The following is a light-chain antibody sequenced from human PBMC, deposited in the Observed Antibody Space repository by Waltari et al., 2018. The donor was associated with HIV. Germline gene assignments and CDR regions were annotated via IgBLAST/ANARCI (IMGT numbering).Light chain of an antibody. CDR2: GTS. Sequence: EIVLTQSPGTLSLSPGERATLSCRASESVRSSHLAWYQQKPGQAPRLLIFGTSSRATGVPDMFSGSGSGTDFTLTISRLEPEDFAVYYCQQYGNAPPYTFGQGTKLEI. CDR3: QQYGNAPPYT. CDR1: ESVRSSH. J-gene: IGKJ2*01. V-gene: IGKV3-20*01.